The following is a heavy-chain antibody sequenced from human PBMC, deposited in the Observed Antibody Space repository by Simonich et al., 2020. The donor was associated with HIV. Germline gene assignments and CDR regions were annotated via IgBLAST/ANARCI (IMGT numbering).Heavy chain of an antibody. Sequence: QVQLVQSGAEVKKPGASVKVSCKASGYTCTDYYVHWGRQAPGQGLEGMGRISHNSGGTISVQKFQGRVTMTRDTSISTAYMELSRLRSDDTAVYYCARGPYSSSFFFQFWGQGTLVTVSS. J-gene: IGHJ1*01. V-gene: IGHV1-2*02. CDR2: ISHNSGGT. CDR3: ARGPYSSSFFFQF. D-gene: IGHD6-13*01. CDR1: GYTCTDYY.